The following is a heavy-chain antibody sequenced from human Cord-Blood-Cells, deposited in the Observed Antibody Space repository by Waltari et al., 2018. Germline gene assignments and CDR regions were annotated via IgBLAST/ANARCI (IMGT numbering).Heavy chain of an antibody. V-gene: IGHV4-59*01. J-gene: IGHJ4*02. CDR1: GGSISSYY. CDR2: IYYSGCT. Sequence: QMQLQESGPGLVKPSGTLSLTCTVPGGSISSYYWSWFRQPRGMGVEWFGYIYYSGCTNYNPSLESRVTVSVDTSKDNYYLKLSSVTAAVTAVYYCATSNPGLWSGYYFDDCGQGTLVTVSS. D-gene: IGHD3-3*01. CDR3: ATSNPGLWSGYYFDD.